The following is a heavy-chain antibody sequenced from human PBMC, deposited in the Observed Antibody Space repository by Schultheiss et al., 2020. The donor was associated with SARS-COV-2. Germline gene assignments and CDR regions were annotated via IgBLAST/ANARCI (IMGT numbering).Heavy chain of an antibody. V-gene: IGHV3-21*04. CDR1: GFTFSSYS. CDR2: ISSSSSYI. Sequence: GGSLRLSCAASGFTFSSYSMNWVRQAPGKGLEWVSSISSSSSYIYYADSVKGRFTISRDNSKNTLYLQMNSLRAEDTAVYYCAKVAEWELLPLEYYFNYWGQGTRVTVSS. D-gene: IGHD1-26*01. J-gene: IGHJ4*02. CDR3: AKVAEWELLPLEYYFNY.